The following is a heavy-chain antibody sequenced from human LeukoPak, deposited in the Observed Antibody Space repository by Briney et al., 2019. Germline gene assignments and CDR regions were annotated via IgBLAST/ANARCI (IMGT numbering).Heavy chain of an antibody. Sequence: GGSLRLSCAASGFTFSSYAMSWVRQAPGKGLEWVSVISGSGDSTYYADSVKGRFTISRDNPKNTLYLQMNSLRAEDTAVYYCAKSPPPRLMVHYFQHWGQGTLVTVSS. J-gene: IGHJ1*01. CDR1: GFTFSSYA. CDR2: ISGSGDST. CDR3: AKSPPPRLMVHYFQH. D-gene: IGHD3-10*01. V-gene: IGHV3-23*01.